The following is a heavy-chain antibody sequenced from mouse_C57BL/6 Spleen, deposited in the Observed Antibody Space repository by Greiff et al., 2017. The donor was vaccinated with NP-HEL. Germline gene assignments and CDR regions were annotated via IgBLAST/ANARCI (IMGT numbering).Heavy chain of an antibody. CDR1: GYTFTDYY. D-gene: IGHD1-1*01. J-gene: IGHJ4*01. CDR2: IYPGSGNT. Sequence: QVQLKQSGAELVRPGASVKLSCKASGYTFTDYYINWVKQRPGQGLEWIARIYPGSGNTYYNEKFKGKATLTAEKSSSTAYMQLSSLTSEDAAVYFCARTVYYYGSSYVYYAMDYWGQGTSVTVSS. V-gene: IGHV1-76*01. CDR3: ARTVYYYGSSYVYYAMDY.